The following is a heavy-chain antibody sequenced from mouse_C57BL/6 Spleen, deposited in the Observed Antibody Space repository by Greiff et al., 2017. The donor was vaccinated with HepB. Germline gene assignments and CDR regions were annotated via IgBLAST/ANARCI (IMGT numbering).Heavy chain of an antibody. J-gene: IGHJ1*03. CDR3: ARRARALGCWYFDV. D-gene: IGHD3-3*01. V-gene: IGHV8-12*01. Sequence: QVTLKVCGPGILQSSQTLSLTCSFSGFSLSTSGMGVSWIRQPSGKGLEWLAHIYWDDDKRYNPSLKSRLTISKDTSRNQVFLKITSVDTADTATYYCARRARALGCWYFDVWGTGTTVTVSS. CDR1: GFSLSTSGMG. CDR2: IYWDDDK.